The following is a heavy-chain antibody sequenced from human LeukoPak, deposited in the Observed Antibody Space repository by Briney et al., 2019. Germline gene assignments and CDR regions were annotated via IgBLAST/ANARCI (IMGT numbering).Heavy chain of an antibody. J-gene: IGHJ4*02. CDR2: FGGGGGPT. D-gene: IGHD6-13*01. Sequence: GGSLRLSCVASGFTFSSYGMSWVRQAPGKGLEWVSGFGGGGGPTYYADSVKGRFTISRDNSKNTLYLRMNSLRADDTAVYYCAKDRRQLANFDYWGQGTLVTVSS. V-gene: IGHV3-23*01. CDR1: GFTFSSYG. CDR3: AKDRRQLANFDY.